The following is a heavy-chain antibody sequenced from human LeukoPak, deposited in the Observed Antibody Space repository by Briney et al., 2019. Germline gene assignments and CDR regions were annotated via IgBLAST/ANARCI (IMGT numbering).Heavy chain of an antibody. CDR3: ANIPNSFGPDY. D-gene: IGHD3-16*01. V-gene: IGHV3-30*02. J-gene: IGHJ4*02. CDR1: GFSFSSYG. CDR2: VQKDGNHK. Sequence: GGSLRLSCAASGFSFSSYGMHWVRQAPGKGLEWVAFVQKDGNHKNYADSVKGRFTISRDNSENTLYLQMNSLRVEDTAVYYCANIPNSFGPDYWGQGSLVTVSS.